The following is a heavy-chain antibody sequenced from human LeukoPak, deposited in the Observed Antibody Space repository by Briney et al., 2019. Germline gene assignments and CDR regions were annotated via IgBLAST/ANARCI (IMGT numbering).Heavy chain of an antibody. Sequence: GGSLRLSCAASGFTFSSFAMHWVRQAPGKGLEWVAIITSYGSNKHYGDSVKGRFTISRDNSKNTVYLQVNSLRVEDTALYYCARESGASRGYSYEHWGQGTLVTVSS. V-gene: IGHV3-30*04. D-gene: IGHD5-18*01. CDR3: ARESGASRGYSYEH. J-gene: IGHJ4*02. CDR1: GFTFSSFA. CDR2: ITSYGSNK.